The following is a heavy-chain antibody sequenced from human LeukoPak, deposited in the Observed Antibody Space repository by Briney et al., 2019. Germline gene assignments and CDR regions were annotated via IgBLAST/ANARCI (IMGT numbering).Heavy chain of an antibody. Sequence: SETLSLTCTVSGGSISSYYWSWIRQPPGKGLEWIGYIYYSGSTNYNPSLKSRVTISVGTSKNQFSLKLSSVTAADTAVYYCARDPKQNGDDAFDIWGQGTMVTVSS. D-gene: IGHD3-10*01. CDR3: ARDPKQNGDDAFDI. CDR1: GGSISSYY. J-gene: IGHJ3*02. V-gene: IGHV4-59*01. CDR2: IYYSGST.